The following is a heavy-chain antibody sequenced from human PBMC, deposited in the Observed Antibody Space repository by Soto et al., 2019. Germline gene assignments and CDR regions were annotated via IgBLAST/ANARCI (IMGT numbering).Heavy chain of an antibody. D-gene: IGHD6-6*01. CDR2: ISWNSGSI. V-gene: IGHV3-9*01. Sequence: ESGGGLVQPGRSLRLSCAASGFTFDDYAMHWVRQAPGKGLEWVSGISWNSGSIGYADSVKGRFTISRDNAKNSLYLQMNSLRAEDTALYCCAKDSSSSPVYYYYMDVWGKGTTVTVSS. J-gene: IGHJ6*03. CDR1: GFTFDDYA. CDR3: AKDSSSSPVYYYYMDV.